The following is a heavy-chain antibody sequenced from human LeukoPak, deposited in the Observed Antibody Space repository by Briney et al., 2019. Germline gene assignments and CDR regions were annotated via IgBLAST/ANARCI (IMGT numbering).Heavy chain of an antibody. J-gene: IGHJ6*03. CDR3: ARQVSDYFYYYIDV. Sequence: SETLSLTCSVSGGSISSSSYYWNWIRQPPGKGLEWVGSIYYSGTTYYNSSLKSRVTMSEDTSKNRFSLMLTSVTAADTAVYYCARQVSDYFYYYIDVWGEGTTVIVSS. V-gene: IGHV4-39*01. CDR2: IYYSGTT. CDR1: GGSISSSSYY.